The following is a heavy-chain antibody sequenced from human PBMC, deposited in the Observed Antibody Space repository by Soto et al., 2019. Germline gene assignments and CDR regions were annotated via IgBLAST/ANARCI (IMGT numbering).Heavy chain of an antibody. V-gene: IGHV1-46*01. D-gene: IGHD3-9*01. CDR3: AREVVNDILTGFPGSYYFDY. CDR1: GYTFTSYY. J-gene: IGHJ4*02. Sequence: QVQLVQSGAEVKKPGASVKVSCKASGYTFTSYYMHWVRQAPGQGLEWMGIINPSGGSTSYAQKFQGRVTMTRDTSTSTVYMELSSLRSEDTAVYYCAREVVNDILTGFPGSYYFDYWGQGTLVTVSS. CDR2: INPSGGST.